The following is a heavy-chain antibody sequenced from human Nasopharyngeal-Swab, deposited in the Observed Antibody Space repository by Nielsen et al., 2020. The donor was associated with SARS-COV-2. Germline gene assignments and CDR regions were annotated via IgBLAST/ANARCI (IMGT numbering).Heavy chain of an antibody. CDR2: ISYDGSNK. D-gene: IGHD3-10*01. V-gene: IGHV3-30-3*01. Sequence: GESLKISCAASGFTFSSYAMHWARQAPGKGLEWVAVISYDGSNKYYADSVKGRFTISRDNSKNTLYLQMNSLRAEDTAVYYCAREKRVIGELLWFGELYWGPFDYWGQGTLVTVSS. CDR3: AREKRVIGELLWFGELYWGPFDY. J-gene: IGHJ4*02. CDR1: GFTFSSYA.